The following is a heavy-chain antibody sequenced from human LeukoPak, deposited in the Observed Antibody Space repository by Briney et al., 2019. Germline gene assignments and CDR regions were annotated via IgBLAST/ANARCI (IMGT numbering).Heavy chain of an antibody. V-gene: IGHV3-48*01. J-gene: IGHJ4*02. Sequence: GGSPRLSCAASGFTFSSYSMNWVRQAPGKGLEWVSYISSSSSTIYYADSVKGRFTISRDNAKNSLYLQMNSLRAEDTAVYYCARKSSSWYSFPYFDYWGQGTLVTVSS. CDR2: ISSSSSTI. CDR1: GFTFSSYS. D-gene: IGHD6-13*01. CDR3: ARKSSSWYSFPYFDY.